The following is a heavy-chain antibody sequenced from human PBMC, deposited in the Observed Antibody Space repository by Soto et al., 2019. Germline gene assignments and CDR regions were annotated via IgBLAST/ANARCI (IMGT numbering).Heavy chain of an antibody. CDR2: ISAYNGNT. Sequence: QVQLVQSGAEVKKPGASVKVSCKASGYTFTSYGISWVRQAPGQGLEWMGWISAYNGNTNYAQKLQGRVTMTTDTSTSTAYMELRSLRSDDTAVYYCASVEGYCTNGVCYIGGGFDYWGQGTLVTVSS. CDR3: ASVEGYCTNGVCYIGGGFDY. CDR1: GYTFTSYG. D-gene: IGHD2-8*01. V-gene: IGHV1-18*01. J-gene: IGHJ4*02.